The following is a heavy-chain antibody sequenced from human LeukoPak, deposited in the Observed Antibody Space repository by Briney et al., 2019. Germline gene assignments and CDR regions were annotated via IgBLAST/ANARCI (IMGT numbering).Heavy chain of an antibody. CDR1: GFTFSSYG. CDR3: AAGRRGGIVSVVQI. CDR2: ISYDGSNK. D-gene: IGHD2-2*01. J-gene: IGHJ3*02. Sequence: GGSLRLSCAASGFTFSSYGMHWVRQAPGKGLEWVAVISYDGSNKYYADSVKGRFTISRDNSKNTLYLQMNSLRAEDTAVYYCAAGRRGGIVSVVQIWGQGTVVTVSS. V-gene: IGHV3-30*03.